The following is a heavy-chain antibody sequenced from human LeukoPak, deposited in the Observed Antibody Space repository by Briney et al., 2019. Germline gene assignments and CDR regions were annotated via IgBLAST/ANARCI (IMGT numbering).Heavy chain of an antibody. V-gene: IGHV4-34*01. CDR1: GGSFIGYY. CDR2: INHGGRT. CDR3: TRVHSSSWDWWYVDAFDI. D-gene: IGHD6-13*01. Sequence: SETLSLTCAVHGGSFIGYYWSWIRQPPGKGLEWIGEINHGGRTNYNPSLKSRVALSVDTTKHQFSLKLRCVTAEYTAVYYFTRVHSSSWDWWYVDAFDIWGQGTMVTVSS. J-gene: IGHJ3*02.